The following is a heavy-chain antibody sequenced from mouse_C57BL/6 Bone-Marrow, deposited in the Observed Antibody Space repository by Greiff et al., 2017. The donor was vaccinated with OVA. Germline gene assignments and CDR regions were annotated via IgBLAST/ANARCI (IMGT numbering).Heavy chain of an antibody. Sequence: VKLMESGAELVRPGASVTLSCKASGYTFTDYEMHRVKQTPVHGLEWIGAIDPETGGTAYNQKFKGKAILTADKSSSTAYMELRSLTSEDSAVYYCTRGYSNYYAMDYWGQGTSVTVSS. V-gene: IGHV1-15*01. J-gene: IGHJ4*01. D-gene: IGHD2-5*01. CDR1: GYTFTDYE. CDR2: IDPETGGT. CDR3: TRGYSNYYAMDY.